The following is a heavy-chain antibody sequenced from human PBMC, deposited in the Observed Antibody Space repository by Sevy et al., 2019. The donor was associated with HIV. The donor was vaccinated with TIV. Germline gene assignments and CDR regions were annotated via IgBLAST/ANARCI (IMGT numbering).Heavy chain of an antibody. Sequence: SETLSLTCTVSGGSISSDDYYWTWIHQHPGKGLEWIGYIYYTGSTYYNPSLESRVTMSLDASKNQFSLRLSSVTAADTAVYYCARTVRGDFDSRATAFDIWGQGTMVTVSS. CDR2: IYYTGST. CDR3: ARTVRGDFDSRATAFDI. CDR1: GGSISSDDYY. J-gene: IGHJ3*02. D-gene: IGHD3-22*01. V-gene: IGHV4-31*03.